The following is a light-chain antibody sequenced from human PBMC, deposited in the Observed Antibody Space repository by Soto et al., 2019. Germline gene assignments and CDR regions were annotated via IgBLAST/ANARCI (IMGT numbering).Light chain of an antibody. J-gene: IGKJ3*01. Sequence: DIPMTQSPSSLSASVGDTVTITCRASQSITTYLNWYQRKPGSAPQLLIYAASTLQTGVPSRFSGSGSGTYFTLTISSLQPEDSATYYCQQYYSLVFTFGPGTKVDIK. CDR1: QSITTY. V-gene: IGKV1-39*01. CDR2: AAS. CDR3: QQYYSLVFT.